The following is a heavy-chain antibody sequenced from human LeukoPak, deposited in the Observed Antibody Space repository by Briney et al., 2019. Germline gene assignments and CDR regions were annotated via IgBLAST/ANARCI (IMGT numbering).Heavy chain of an antibody. D-gene: IGHD3-16*01. Sequence: PSETLSLTCTVSGGSISSYYWSWIRQPPGKGLEWIGYIYHSGSTNYNSSLKSRVTISVDTSKNQFSLKLSSVTAADTAVYHCARSGTITIGYYFAMDVWGQGTTVTVSS. CDR3: ARSGTITIGYYFAMDV. J-gene: IGHJ6*02. CDR1: GGSISSYY. CDR2: IYHSGST. V-gene: IGHV4-59*01.